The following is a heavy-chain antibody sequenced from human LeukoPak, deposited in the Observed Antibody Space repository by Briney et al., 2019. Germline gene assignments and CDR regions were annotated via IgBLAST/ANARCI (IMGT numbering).Heavy chain of an antibody. CDR3: ATIAAAGSRRDY. D-gene: IGHD6-13*01. CDR2: IIPILGIA. Sequence: ASVKVSCKASGCTFSSYAISWVRQAPGRGLEWMGRIIPILGIANYAQKFQGRVTITEDKSASTAYMELSSLRSEDTAVYYCATIAAAGSRRDYWGQGTLVTVSS. V-gene: IGHV1-69*04. J-gene: IGHJ4*02. CDR1: GCTFSSYA.